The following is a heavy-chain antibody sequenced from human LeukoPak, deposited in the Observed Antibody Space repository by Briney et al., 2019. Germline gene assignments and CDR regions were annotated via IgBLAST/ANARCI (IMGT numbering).Heavy chain of an antibody. CDR2: IKGDGSST. Sequence: PGGSLRLSCAASGFTFSSHAMSWVRHTPGKGLVWVSRIKGDGSSTSYADSVKGRFTISRDNAKNTLYLQMNSLRAEDTAVYYCARDGYSFGHDFDYWGQGTLVTVSS. J-gene: IGHJ4*02. V-gene: IGHV3-74*01. CDR1: GFTFSSHA. CDR3: ARDGYSFGHDFDY. D-gene: IGHD5-18*01.